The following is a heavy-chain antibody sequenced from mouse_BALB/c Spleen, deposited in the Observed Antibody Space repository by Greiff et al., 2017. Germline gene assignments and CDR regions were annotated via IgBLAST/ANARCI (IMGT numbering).Heavy chain of an antibody. Sequence: EVLLVESGPGLVKPSQSLSLSCTATGYSITSDYAWNWIRQYPGNKLEWKGYISYSGSTSYNPSLKSRISITRDTSKNPSFLQLNSVTTEDTATYYCAREYYGGGTQNYLDYWGQGTTLTVSS. J-gene: IGHJ2*01. D-gene: IGHD1-1*02. CDR2: ISYSGST. V-gene: IGHV3-2*02. CDR3: AREYYGGGTQNYLDY. CDR1: GYSITSDYA.